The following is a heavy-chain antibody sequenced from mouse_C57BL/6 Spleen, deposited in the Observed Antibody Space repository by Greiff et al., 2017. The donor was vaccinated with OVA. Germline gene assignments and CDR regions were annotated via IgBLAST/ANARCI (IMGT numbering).Heavy chain of an antibody. CDR3: ARSGVYYAFDY. V-gene: IGHV1-81*01. CDR1: GYTFTSYG. CDR2: IYPRSGNT. D-gene: IGHD2-1*01. J-gene: IGHJ2*01. Sequence: VKLQESGAELARPGASVKLSCKASGYTFTSYGISWVKQRTGQGLEWIGEIYPRSGNTYYNEKFKGKATLTADKSSSTAYMELRSLTSEDSAVYFCARSGVYYAFDYWGQGTTLTVSS.